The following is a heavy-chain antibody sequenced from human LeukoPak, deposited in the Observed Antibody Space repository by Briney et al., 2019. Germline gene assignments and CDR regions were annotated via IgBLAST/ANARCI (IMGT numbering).Heavy chain of an antibody. CDR3: ARDYDFWSGYFPN. Sequence: PGGSLRLSCEASGFTFSSYGMHWVRQAPGKGLEWVAYIRYDGSNVYYADSVKGRVTISRDNAKKTLYLQMNSQRVEDTAVYYCARDYDFWSGYFPNWGQGTLVTVSS. V-gene: IGHV3-30*02. J-gene: IGHJ4*02. D-gene: IGHD3-3*01. CDR1: GFTFSSYG. CDR2: IRYDGSNV.